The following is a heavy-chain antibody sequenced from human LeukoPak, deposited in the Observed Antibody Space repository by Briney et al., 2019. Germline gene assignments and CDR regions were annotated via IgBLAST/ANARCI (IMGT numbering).Heavy chain of an antibody. CDR1: GGSISSSNW. Sequence: PSETLSLTCAVSGGSISSSNWWSWVRQPPGKGLGWIGEIYHSGSTNYNPSLKSRVTISVDKSKNQFSLKLSSVTAADTAVYYCARGRGPDYYYGMDVWGQGTTVTVSS. D-gene: IGHD3-16*01. CDR2: IYHSGST. V-gene: IGHV4-4*02. CDR3: ARGRGPDYYYGMDV. J-gene: IGHJ6*02.